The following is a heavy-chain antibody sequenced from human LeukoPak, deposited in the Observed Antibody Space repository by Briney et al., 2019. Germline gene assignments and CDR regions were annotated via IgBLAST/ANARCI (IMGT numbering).Heavy chain of an antibody. Sequence: AASVKVSCQASGYTFTSYDINWVRQATGQGLEWMGWMNPNSGNTGYAQKFQGRVTITRNTSISTAYMELSSLRSEDTAVYYCARTFGESIAARPSLHYYYYMDVWGKGTTVTVSS. CDR3: ARTFGESIAARPSLHYYYYMDV. V-gene: IGHV1-8*03. D-gene: IGHD6-6*01. CDR1: GYTFTSYD. J-gene: IGHJ6*03. CDR2: MNPNSGNT.